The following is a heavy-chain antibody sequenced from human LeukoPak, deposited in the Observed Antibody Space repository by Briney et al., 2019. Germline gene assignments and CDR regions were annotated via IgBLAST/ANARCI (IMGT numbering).Heavy chain of an antibody. CDR1: GGSISSYY. CDR2: IYYSGST. V-gene: IGHV4-59*08. J-gene: IGHJ4*02. D-gene: IGHD1-26*01. Sequence: SETLSLTCTVSGGSISSYYWSWIRQPPGKGLEWIGCIYYSGSTNYNPSLKSRVTISVDTSKNQFSLKLSSVTAADTAVYYCARTSGSYWVYFDYWGQGTLVTVSS. CDR3: ARTSGSYWVYFDY.